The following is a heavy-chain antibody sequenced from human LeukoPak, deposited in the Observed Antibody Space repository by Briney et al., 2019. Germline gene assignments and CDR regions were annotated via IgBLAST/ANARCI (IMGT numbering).Heavy chain of an antibody. Sequence: GGSLRLSCAASGFTFSSYSMNWVRQAPGKGLEWVSYIRSSSSTIYYADSVKGRFTISRDNAKNSLYLQMNSLRAEDTAVYYCARDMGDILTGFLLAPLDDAFDIWGQGTMVTVSS. D-gene: IGHD3-9*01. CDR3: ARDMGDILTGFLLAPLDDAFDI. V-gene: IGHV3-48*04. CDR2: IRSSSSTI. J-gene: IGHJ3*02. CDR1: GFTFSSYS.